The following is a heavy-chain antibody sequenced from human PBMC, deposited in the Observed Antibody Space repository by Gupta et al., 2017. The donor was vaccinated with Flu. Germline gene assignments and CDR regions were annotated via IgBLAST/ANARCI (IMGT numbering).Heavy chain of an antibody. CDR1: Y. D-gene: IGHD6-19*01. V-gene: IGHV4-39*01. Sequence: YWDWIRQPPGKGLEWMGSISYSGSTYYNPSVKGRLTMSVDTSKNQFSRNLNSVRAEEKAVYYCARRGSRMAVAGTVYGMDVWGQGTTVTVSS. CDR3: ARRGSRMAVAGTVYGMDV. CDR2: ISYSGST. J-gene: IGHJ6*02.